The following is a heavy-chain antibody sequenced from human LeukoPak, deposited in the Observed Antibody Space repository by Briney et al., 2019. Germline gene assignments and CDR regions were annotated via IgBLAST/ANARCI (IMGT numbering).Heavy chain of an antibody. CDR1: GGPISSNDYY. Sequence: SETLSLTCTVSGGPISSNDYYGRWIRQHPGKGLDRIGYIYYSGSTYYNPSLKSRVTISVDTSKNQFSLKLSSVTAADTAVYYCARDRGANMAAAGTFDYWGQGTLVTVSS. J-gene: IGHJ4*02. CDR3: ARDRGANMAAAGTFDY. V-gene: IGHV4-31*03. CDR2: IYYSGST. D-gene: IGHD6-13*01.